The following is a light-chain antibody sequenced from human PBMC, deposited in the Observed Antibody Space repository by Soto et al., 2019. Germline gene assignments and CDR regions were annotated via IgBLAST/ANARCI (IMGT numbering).Light chain of an antibody. J-gene: IGKJ1*01. CDR3: QQYDNLPWT. CDR2: DAS. Sequence: DIQMTQSPSSLSASVGDRVTITCQASQDISNYLNWYQQKPGKAPKLLIYDASNLETGVPSRFSGSGSGTDFSSVIRSLQPADIPTYYRQQYDNLPWTFGQATKVEIK. V-gene: IGKV1-33*01. CDR1: QDISNY.